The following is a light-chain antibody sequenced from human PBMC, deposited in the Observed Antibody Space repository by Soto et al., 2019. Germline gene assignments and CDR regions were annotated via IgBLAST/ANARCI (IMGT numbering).Light chain of an antibody. J-gene: IGKJ5*01. Sequence: EIVLTQSPGTLSLSPGERATLSCRASQSVSSSYFAWYQQKPGQAPRLLIYDASNRATGIPARFSGSGSGTDFTLTISRLEPEDFAVYYCQHYVERSPITFGQGTRLEI. CDR2: DAS. V-gene: IGKV3-20*01. CDR3: QHYVERSPIT. CDR1: QSVSSSY.